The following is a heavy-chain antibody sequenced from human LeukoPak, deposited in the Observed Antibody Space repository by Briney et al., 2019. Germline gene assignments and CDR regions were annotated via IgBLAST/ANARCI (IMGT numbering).Heavy chain of an antibody. CDR3: AKDRAGFTTDGYFDL. J-gene: IGHJ2*01. D-gene: IGHD1-1*01. Sequence: PGGSLRLSCAASGFNFSSYDMHWVRQAPGKGLEWVSFIWYDGSNKCYAESVKGRFTISRDNSKKILYLQMTSLRAEDTAVYYCAKDRAGFTTDGYFDLWGRGTLVTVSP. CDR2: IWYDGSNK. CDR1: GFNFSSYD. V-gene: IGHV3-33*03.